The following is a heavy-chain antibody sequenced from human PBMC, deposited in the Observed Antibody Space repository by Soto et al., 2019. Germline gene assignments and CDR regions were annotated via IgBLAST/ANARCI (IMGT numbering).Heavy chain of an antibody. CDR1: GYSFTTYW. CDR3: ARKDIAGNSVAF. D-gene: IGHD6-13*01. CDR2: IYPGDSDT. J-gene: IGHJ4*02. Sequence: PGESMTISGQSSGYSFTTYWIGWERQMPGKGLEWMGIIYPGDSDTRHSPSFQGQVTISADKSISTAYLQWSSLKASDSAMFYCARKDIAGNSVAFWGQGTLVTVSS. V-gene: IGHV5-51*01.